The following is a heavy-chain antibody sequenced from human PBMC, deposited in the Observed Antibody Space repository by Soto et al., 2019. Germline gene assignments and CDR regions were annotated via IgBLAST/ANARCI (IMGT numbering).Heavy chain of an antibody. CDR1: ISTFSGYA. V-gene: IGHV3-23*01. CDR3: VISGQWEMLRVGPPY. Sequence: EVQLLQSGGGSVQPGGSLGLSCAASISTFSGYAVGWVRQAPGKGLEWVSTISSAGTAYYADSVKGRFTISRDSSKNSLSLQMNGLRADDTAVYFCVISGQWEMLRVGPPYWGQGAPVTVSS. D-gene: IGHD1-26*01. CDR2: ISSAGTA. J-gene: IGHJ4*02.